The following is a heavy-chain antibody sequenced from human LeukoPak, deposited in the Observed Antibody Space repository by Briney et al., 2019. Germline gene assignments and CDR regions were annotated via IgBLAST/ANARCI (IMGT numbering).Heavy chain of an antibody. CDR2: IFYSGST. D-gene: IGHD3-22*01. J-gene: IGHJ3*02. Sequence: SETLPLTCTVSSGSISTSNYYWGWVRQPPGKALEWIGNIFYSGSTYYSPSLKSRVTISLDTSRNQFSLKLNSVTAADTAVYYCAKGDYYDSSGYPGAFDIWGQGTMVTVSS. CDR1: SGSISTSNYY. CDR3: AKGDYYDSSGYPGAFDI. V-gene: IGHV4-39*07.